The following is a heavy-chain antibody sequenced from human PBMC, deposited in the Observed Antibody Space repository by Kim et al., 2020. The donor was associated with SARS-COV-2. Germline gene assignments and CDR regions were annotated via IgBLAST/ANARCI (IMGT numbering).Heavy chain of an antibody. CDR2: IYYTGNT. CDR3: ARLLSRSWVFGF. D-gene: IGHD6-13*01. V-gene: IGHV4-39*01. J-gene: IGHJ4*02. CDR1: GASISTNNYY. Sequence: SETLSLTCTVSGASISTNNYYWAWIRQPPGKALEWIGSIYYTGNTYYNPSLESRVTISIDTSKNQFSLKLSSVTAADTAMYYCARLLSRSWVFGFWGQGT.